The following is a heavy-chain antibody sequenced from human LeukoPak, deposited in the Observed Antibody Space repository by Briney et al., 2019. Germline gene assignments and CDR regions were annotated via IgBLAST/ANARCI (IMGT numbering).Heavy chain of an antibody. CDR2: ISSSSSYI. CDR3: ARANTPLIAAAVLN. CDR1: GFTFSSYS. J-gene: IGHJ4*02. D-gene: IGHD6-13*01. Sequence: PGGSLRLSCAASGFTFSSYSMNWVRQAPGKGLEWVSSISSSSSYIYYADSVKGRFTISRDNAKNSLYLQMNSLRAEDTAVYYCARANTPLIAAAVLNWGQGTLVTVSS. V-gene: IGHV3-21*01.